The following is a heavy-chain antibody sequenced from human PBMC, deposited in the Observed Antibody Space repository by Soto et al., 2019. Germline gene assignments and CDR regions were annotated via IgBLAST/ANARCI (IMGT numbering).Heavy chain of an antibody. Sequence: SETLSLTCTVSGGSVSSGGYYWSWIRQPPGKGLEWIGYIYYSGSTNYNPSLKSRVTISVDTSKNQFSLKLSSVTAADTAVYYCARAVVRGPSGMDVWGQGTTVTVS. V-gene: IGHV4-61*08. J-gene: IGHJ6*02. D-gene: IGHD3-10*01. CDR1: GGSVSSGGYY. CDR2: IYYSGST. CDR3: ARAVVRGPSGMDV.